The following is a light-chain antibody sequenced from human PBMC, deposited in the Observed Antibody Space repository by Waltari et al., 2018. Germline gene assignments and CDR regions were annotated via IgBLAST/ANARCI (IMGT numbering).Light chain of an antibody. J-gene: IGKJ1*01. Sequence: DIQMTQSPSSLSASVGDRVTITCRASQTISSYLNWYQQKPGKAPHLLIYTSSSLESGVPSRLCGSGSWTDFTLTISSLQPEDFATYYCQQSSSTPPWTFGQGTKVEIK. CDR3: QQSSSTPPWT. CDR2: TSS. V-gene: IGKV1-39*01. CDR1: QTISSY.